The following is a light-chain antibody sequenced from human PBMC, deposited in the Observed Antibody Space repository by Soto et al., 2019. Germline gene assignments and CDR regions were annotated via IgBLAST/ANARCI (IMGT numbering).Light chain of an antibody. CDR1: SGNIASNY. Sequence: NFMLTQPHSVSESPGKTVTISCTRSSGNIASNYVQWYQQRPGSSPTTVIYEDNQRPSWVPDRFSGSIDISSNSASLTISGLKTEDESDYYCQSYDNNNHVVFGGGTKLTVL. J-gene: IGLJ2*01. CDR3: QSYDNNNHVV. CDR2: EDN. V-gene: IGLV6-57*01.